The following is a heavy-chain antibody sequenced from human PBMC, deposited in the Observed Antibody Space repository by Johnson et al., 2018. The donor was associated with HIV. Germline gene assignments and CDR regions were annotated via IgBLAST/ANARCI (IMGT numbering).Heavy chain of an antibody. CDR3: AKGKRSLPDAFDV. D-gene: IGHD3-10*01. V-gene: IGHV3-30-3*01. CDR1: GFTFSSYA. J-gene: IGHJ3*01. CDR2: ISYDGGNK. Sequence: VQLVESGGGVVQPGRSLRLSCAASGFTFSSYAMHWVRQAPGKGLEWVAVISYDGGNKYYADSVKGRLTISRDNSKKTVYLQMNSLRAEDTAVYYCAKGKRSLPDAFDVWGQGTMGTVSS.